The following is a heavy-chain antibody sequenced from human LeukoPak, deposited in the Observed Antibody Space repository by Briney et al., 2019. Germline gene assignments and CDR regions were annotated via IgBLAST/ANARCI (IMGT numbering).Heavy chain of an antibody. CDR1: GFTFSSYS. CDR3: ASNAPSYDILTGYYS. V-gene: IGHV3-21*01. J-gene: IGHJ4*02. D-gene: IGHD3-9*01. CDR2: ISSSSSYM. Sequence: GGSLRLSCAASGFTFSSYSMNWVRQAPGKGLEWVSSISSSSSYMYYADSVKGRFTISRDNAKNSLYLQMNSLRAEDTAVYYCASNAPSYDILTGYYSWGQGTLVTVSS.